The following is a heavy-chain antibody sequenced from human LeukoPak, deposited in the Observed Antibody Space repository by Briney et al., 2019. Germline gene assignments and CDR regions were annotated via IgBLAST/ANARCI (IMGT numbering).Heavy chain of an antibody. V-gene: IGHV4-4*02. CDR2: IYHSGST. CDR3: AREVAGTVDY. Sequence: GSLRLSCAASGFTFSSNGMHWVRQPPGKGLEWIGEIYHSGSTNYNPSLKSRVTISVDKSKNQFSLKLSSVTAADTAVYYCAREVAGTVDYWGQGTLVTVSS. D-gene: IGHD6-19*01. J-gene: IGHJ4*02. CDR1: GFTFSSNG.